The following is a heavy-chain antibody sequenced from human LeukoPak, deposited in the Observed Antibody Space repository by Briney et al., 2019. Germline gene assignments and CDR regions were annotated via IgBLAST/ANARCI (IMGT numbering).Heavy chain of an antibody. CDR1: GYIFNSYA. D-gene: IGHD3-3*01. Sequence: GASVKVSCKASGYIFNSYAMDWVRQAPGQGLEWMGWINPNSGGTNYAQKFQGRVTMTRDTSISTAYMELSRLRSDDTAVYYCARLISDYDFWSGYFALDYWGQGTLVTVSS. CDR2: INPNSGGT. J-gene: IGHJ4*02. CDR3: ARLISDYDFWSGYFALDY. V-gene: IGHV1-2*02.